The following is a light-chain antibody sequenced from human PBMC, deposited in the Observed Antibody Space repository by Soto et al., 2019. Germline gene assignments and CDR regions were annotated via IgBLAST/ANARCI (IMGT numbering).Light chain of an antibody. Sequence: QSVLTQPPSVSGAPGQRVTISCTGSNSNIGAGFAVHWYQQLPGTAPKLLIHGNNNRPSGVPDRFSGSKSDTSASLAITGLQADDEADYYCHSYYSRLNCYVFGTGTKVTVL. J-gene: IGLJ1*01. V-gene: IGLV1-40*01. CDR3: HSYYSRLNCYV. CDR2: GNN. CDR1: NSNIGAGFA.